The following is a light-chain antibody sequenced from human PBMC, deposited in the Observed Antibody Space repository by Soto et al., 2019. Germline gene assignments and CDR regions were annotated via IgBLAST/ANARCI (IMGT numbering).Light chain of an antibody. CDR3: QQSYSTPPT. V-gene: IGKV1-39*01. Sequence: DIQMTQSPSSLSASVGARITIPCRASQSISTYLNWYQQKPGEAPKLLIYAASNLQSGVPSRFSGSGSGTDFTLTISSLQPEDFATYYCQQSYSTPPTFGQGTRLEIK. J-gene: IGKJ5*01. CDR2: AAS. CDR1: QSISTY.